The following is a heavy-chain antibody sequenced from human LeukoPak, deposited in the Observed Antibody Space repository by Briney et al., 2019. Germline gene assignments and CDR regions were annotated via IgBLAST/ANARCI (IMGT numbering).Heavy chain of an antibody. D-gene: IGHD5-18*01. Sequence: KPSETLSLICTVSGGSISSSSYYWGWIRQPPGKGLEWIGSIYYSGSTYYNPSLKSRVTISVDTSKNQFSLKLSSVTAADTAVYYCAGLLQLWLLSTEYYFDYWGQGTLVTVSS. CDR3: AGLLQLWLLSTEYYFDY. CDR2: IYYSGST. V-gene: IGHV4-39*01. CDR1: GGSISSSSYY. J-gene: IGHJ4*02.